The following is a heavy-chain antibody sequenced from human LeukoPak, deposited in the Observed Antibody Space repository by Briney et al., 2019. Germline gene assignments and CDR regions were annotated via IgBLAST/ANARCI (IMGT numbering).Heavy chain of an antibody. V-gene: IGHV3-21*01. CDR2: ISSSSSYI. Sequence: GGSLRLSCAASGFTFSSYSMNWVRQAPGKGLEWVSPISSSSSYIYYADSVKGRFTIPRDNAKNSLYLQMNSLRAEDTAVYYCARVGGGGYNYEAFDIWGQGTMVTVSS. J-gene: IGHJ3*02. CDR1: GFTFSSYS. CDR3: ARVGGGGYNYEAFDI. D-gene: IGHD5-24*01.